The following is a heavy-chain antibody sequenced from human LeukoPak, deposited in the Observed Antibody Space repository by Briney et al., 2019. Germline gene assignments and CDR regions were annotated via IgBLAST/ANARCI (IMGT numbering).Heavy chain of an antibody. J-gene: IGHJ4*02. CDR3: ARAVYYYDSSGYFFDY. V-gene: IGHV4-38-2*02. CDR1: GYSISSGYY. CDR2: IYHSGST. D-gene: IGHD3-22*01. Sequence: SETLSLTCTVSGYSISSGYYWGWIRPPPGKGLEWIGSIYHSGSTYYNPSLKSRVTISVDTSKNQLSLKLSSVTAADTAVYYCARAVYYYDSSGYFFDYWGQGTLVTVSS.